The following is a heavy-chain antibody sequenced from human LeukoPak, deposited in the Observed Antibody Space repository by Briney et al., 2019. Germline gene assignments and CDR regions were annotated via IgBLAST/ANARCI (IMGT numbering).Heavy chain of an antibody. D-gene: IGHD1-26*01. J-gene: IGHJ1*01. CDR1: DYSISSGYY. CDR2: IYHSGST. Sequence: PSETLSLTCDVSDYSISSGYYWGWIRQPPGKGLEWIGSIYHSGSTYYNPSLKSRVTISVDTSKNQFSLKLSSVTAADTAVYYCATEWEPLRAQRGLGFQHWGQGTLVTVSS. CDR3: ATEWEPLRAQRGLGFQH. V-gene: IGHV4-38-2*01.